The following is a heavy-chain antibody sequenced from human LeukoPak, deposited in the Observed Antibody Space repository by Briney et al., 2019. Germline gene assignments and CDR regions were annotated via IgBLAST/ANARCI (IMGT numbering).Heavy chain of an antibody. CDR3: ARDIAASAHFMDV. V-gene: IGHV4-59*01. J-gene: IGHJ6*04. CDR1: GASISSYF. D-gene: IGHD6-6*01. CDR2: VYSSGST. Sequence: SETLSLTCTVSGASISSYFWSWIRQPPGKGLEWIGYVYSSGSTDYNPSLKSRVTISLDTSKKQFSLKLTSVTAADTATYLCARDIAASAHFMDVWGKGTTVTISS.